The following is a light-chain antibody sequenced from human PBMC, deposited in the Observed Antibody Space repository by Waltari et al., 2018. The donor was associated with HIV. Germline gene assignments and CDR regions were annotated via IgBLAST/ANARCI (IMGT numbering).Light chain of an antibody. J-gene: IGLJ2*01. Sequence: QSALTQPASVSGSPGQSITISCTGTTSDIGTYAFVSWYQQHPGNPPKLIIFEVSERPSGVSDRFSGSKSGNTASLTISELQPDDEADYYCCSFAASTALLFGGRTRLTVL. CDR1: TSDIGTYAF. CDR2: EVS. V-gene: IGLV2-23*02. CDR3: CSFAASTALL.